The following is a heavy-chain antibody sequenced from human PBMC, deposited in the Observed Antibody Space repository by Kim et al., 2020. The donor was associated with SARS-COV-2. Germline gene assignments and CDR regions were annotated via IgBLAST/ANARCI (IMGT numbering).Heavy chain of an antibody. CDR1: GFTFSSYA. Sequence: GGSLRLSCAASGFTFSSYAMHWVRQAPGKGLEWVAVISYDGSNKYYADSVKGRFTISRDNSKNTLYLQMNSLRAEDTAVYYCARDSGEFGGGTGSALDYWGQGTLVTVSS. CDR3: ARDSGEFGGGTGSALDY. V-gene: IGHV3-30-3*01. J-gene: IGHJ4*02. D-gene: IGHD3-16*01. CDR2: ISYDGSNK.